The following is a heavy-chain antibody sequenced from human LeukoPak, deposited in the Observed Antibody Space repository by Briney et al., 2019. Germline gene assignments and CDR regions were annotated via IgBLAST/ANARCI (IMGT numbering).Heavy chain of an antibody. CDR1: GYTFTKD. CDR2: INPNSGNT. CDR3: ARARVDENCSGGSCYHDDL. D-gene: IGHD2-15*01. J-gene: IGHJ5*02. Sequence: ASVKVSCKASGYTFTKDINWVRQAPGQGLEWMGWINPNSGNTGYAPKFQGRVTMTRDTSISTAYMELSSLRSDDTAVHYCARARVDENCSGGSCYHDDLWGQGTLVTVSS. V-gene: IGHV1-8*01.